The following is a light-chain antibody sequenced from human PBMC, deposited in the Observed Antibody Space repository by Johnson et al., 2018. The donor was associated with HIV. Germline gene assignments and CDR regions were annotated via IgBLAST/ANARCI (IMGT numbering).Light chain of an antibody. CDR2: EDN. Sequence: QSVLTQPPSVSAAPGQKVTISCSGSRSNIGNNYVSWYQQLPGTAPKLLIYEDNKRPSGIPNRFSGSKSGARATLGITGLQTGDEADYYCGTWDSSLNAFVFGAGTRVTVL. CDR3: GTWDSSLNAFV. CDR1: RSNIGNNY. V-gene: IGLV1-51*02. J-gene: IGLJ1*01.